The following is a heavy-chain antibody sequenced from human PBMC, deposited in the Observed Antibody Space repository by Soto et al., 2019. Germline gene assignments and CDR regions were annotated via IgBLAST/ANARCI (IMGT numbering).Heavy chain of an antibody. CDR2: VHNSGST. CDR1: GASVNSPPYS. D-gene: IGHD4-17*01. V-gene: IGHV4-61*03. CDR3: VAADYGGIVDY. Sequence: QILLQESGPGLVKPSATLSLICAVSGASVNSPPYSWTWVRQPPGKGLEGIGYVHNSGSTKYDPPFQRRVSISLDTSKNHFSLRLTSVTAADAAVYYCVAADYGGIVDYLGQGTLVSVSS. J-gene: IGHJ4*02.